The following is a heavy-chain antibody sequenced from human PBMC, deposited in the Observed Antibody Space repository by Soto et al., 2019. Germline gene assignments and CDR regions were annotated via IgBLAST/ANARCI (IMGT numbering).Heavy chain of an antibody. V-gene: IGHV4-34*01. CDR1: GGSFSGYY. Sequence: SETLSLTCAVYGGSFSGYYWSWIRQPPGKGLEWIGEINHSGSTNYNPSLKSRVTISVDTSKNQFSLKLSSVTAADTAVHYCAKLRGYGMDVWGQGTTVTVSS. D-gene: IGHD1-7*01. CDR2: INHSGST. J-gene: IGHJ6*02. CDR3: AKLRGYGMDV.